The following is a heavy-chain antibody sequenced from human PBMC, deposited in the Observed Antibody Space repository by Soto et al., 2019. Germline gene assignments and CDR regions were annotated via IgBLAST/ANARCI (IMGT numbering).Heavy chain of an antibody. D-gene: IGHD3-10*02. CDR1: GYTFTAYH. V-gene: IGHV1-2*02. Sequence: QVRLVQSGAEVKEPGDSVRVSCEASGYTFTAYHIHWVRQAPGQGLEWMGWINPKIGDTGYAQDFQGRVSMTSDMSIRTVYMELRWLTSDDTAIYYCARNMAYYYGRGSGNGHGVWCQGTTVTVFS. J-gene: IGHJ6*02. CDR3: ARNMAYYYGRGSGNGHGV. CDR2: INPKIGDT.